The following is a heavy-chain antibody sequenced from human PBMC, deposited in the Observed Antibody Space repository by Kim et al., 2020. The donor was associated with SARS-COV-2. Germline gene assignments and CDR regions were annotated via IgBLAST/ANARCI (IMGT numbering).Heavy chain of an antibody. CDR2: ISGSGGST. D-gene: IGHD3-22*01. V-gene: IGHV3-23*01. Sequence: GGSLRLSCAASGFTFSSYAMSWVRQAPGKGLEWVSAISGSGGSTYYADSVKGRFTISRDNSKNTLYLQMNSLRAEDTAVYYCAKARTDYYDSSGYYRLDLGEDYWGQGTLVTVSS. CDR3: AKARTDYYDSSGYYRLDLGEDY. CDR1: GFTFSSYA. J-gene: IGHJ4*02.